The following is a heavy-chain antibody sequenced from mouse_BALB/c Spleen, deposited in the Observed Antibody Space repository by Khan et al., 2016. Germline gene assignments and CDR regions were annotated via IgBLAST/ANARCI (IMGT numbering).Heavy chain of an antibody. CDR2: ISTYYGDA. CDR3: ARDGDDY. CDR1: GYTFTDYA. V-gene: IGHV1S137*01. J-gene: IGHJ2*01. Sequence: QVQLQQSGAELVRPGVSVKISCKGSGYTFTDYAMHWVKQRHAKSLEWIGVISTYYGDASYNQKFKGKATMTVDKSSRTAYMELARLTSDDSAIYYCARDGDDYWGQGTTLTVSS.